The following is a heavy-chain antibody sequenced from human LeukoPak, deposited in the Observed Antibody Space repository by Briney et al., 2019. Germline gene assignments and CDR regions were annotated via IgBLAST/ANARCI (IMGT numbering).Heavy chain of an antibody. J-gene: IGHJ4*02. Sequence: SETLSLTCTVSGYSISSGYYWGWIRQPPGKGLEWIGSIYHSGSTYYKASLKSRVTILVDTSKNQFSLKLSSVTAADTAVYYCARDRGGSGRVVDYWGQGTLVTVSS. CDR1: GYSISSGYY. V-gene: IGHV4-38-2*02. CDR3: ARDRGGSGRVVDY. CDR2: IYHSGST. D-gene: IGHD3-10*01.